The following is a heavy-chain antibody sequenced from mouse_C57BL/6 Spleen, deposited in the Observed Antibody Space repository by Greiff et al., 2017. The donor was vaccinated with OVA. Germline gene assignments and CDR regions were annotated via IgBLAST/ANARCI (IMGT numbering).Heavy chain of an antibody. J-gene: IGHJ3*01. D-gene: IGHD2-1*01. Sequence: QVQLQQPGAELVKPGASVKLSCKASGYTFTSYWMHWVKQRPGQGLEWIGMIHPNSGSTNYHEKFKSKATLTVDKSSSTAYMQLSSLTSEDSAVYYCATLYSSFAYWGQGTLVTVSA. V-gene: IGHV1-64*01. CDR1: GYTFTSYW. CDR3: ATLYSSFAY. CDR2: IHPNSGST.